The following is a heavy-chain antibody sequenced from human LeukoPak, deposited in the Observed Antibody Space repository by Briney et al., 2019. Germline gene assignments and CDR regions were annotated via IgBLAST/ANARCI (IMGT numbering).Heavy chain of an antibody. CDR3: AKDPRVYYDSSGYFP. Sequence: GGSLRLSCAASGFTFSSYAMSWVRQAPGKGLEWVSAISGSGGSTYYADSVKGRFTISRDNSKNTLYLQMNSLRAEDTAVYYCAKDPRVYYDSSGYFPWGQGTLVTVSS. CDR2: ISGSGGST. J-gene: IGHJ5*02. D-gene: IGHD3-22*01. V-gene: IGHV3-23*01. CDR1: GFTFSSYA.